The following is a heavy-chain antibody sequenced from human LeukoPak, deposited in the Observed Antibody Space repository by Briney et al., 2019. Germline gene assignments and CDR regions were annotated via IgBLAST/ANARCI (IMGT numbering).Heavy chain of an antibody. CDR3: ARRYSGSYYIDY. Sequence: GASVKVSCKASGYTFTSYAMNWVRQAPGQGLEWMGWINPNSGGTNYAQKFQGRVTMTRDTSISTAYMELSRLRSDDTAVYYCARRYSGSYYIDYWGQGTLVTVSS. J-gene: IGHJ4*02. D-gene: IGHD1-26*01. V-gene: IGHV1-2*02. CDR2: INPNSGGT. CDR1: GYTFTSYA.